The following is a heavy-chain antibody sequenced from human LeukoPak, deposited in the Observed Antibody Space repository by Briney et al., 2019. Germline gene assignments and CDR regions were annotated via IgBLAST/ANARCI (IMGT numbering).Heavy chain of an antibody. V-gene: IGHV3-30*03. Sequence: TGGSLRLSCVPSGFTFNSYGFYWVRQAPGKGLEWVAVISYDGSKRYYADSVKGRFTISRDTSNKTAYLEMNSLRVDDTAVYYCARDVISRQMITLGLGFWGQGTLVTVSS. CDR1: GFTFNSYG. J-gene: IGHJ4*02. CDR2: ISYDGSKR. CDR3: ARDVISRQMITLGLGF. D-gene: IGHD1-20*01.